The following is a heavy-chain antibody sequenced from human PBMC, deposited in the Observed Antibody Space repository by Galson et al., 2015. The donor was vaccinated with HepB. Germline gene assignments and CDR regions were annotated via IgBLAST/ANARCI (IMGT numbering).Heavy chain of an antibody. CDR1: GFRFNIYD. J-gene: IGHJ6*02. CDR3: AKGAYMSSYSLYGMDA. CDR2: ITDSGGRR. Sequence: SLRLSCAASGFRFNIYDMSWVRQAPGKGLEWVSGITDSGGRRYYAEPGKGRFTISRDSSKNTVFLQMSSLRAEDTAMYYCAKGAYMSSYSLYGMDAWGQGTTVIVSS. V-gene: IGHV3-23*01. D-gene: IGHD6-6*01.